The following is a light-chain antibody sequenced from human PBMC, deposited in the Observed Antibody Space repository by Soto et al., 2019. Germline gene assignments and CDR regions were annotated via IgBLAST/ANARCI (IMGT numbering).Light chain of an antibody. Sequence: DIQMTQSPSSLTASVGDSVTITCQASQDITNYLNWYQQKPGKAPKRLIYDASNLEPGVPSKFIERGSGADFTVGISSLQPEDIATYSCQQYDDMPPTYGQGTRL. CDR1: QDITNY. J-gene: IGKJ5*01. CDR2: DAS. CDR3: QQYDDMPPT. V-gene: IGKV1-33*01.